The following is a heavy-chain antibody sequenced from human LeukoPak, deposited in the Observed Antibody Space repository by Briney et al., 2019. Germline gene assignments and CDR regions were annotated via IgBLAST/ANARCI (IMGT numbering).Heavy chain of an antibody. D-gene: IGHD2/OR15-2a*01. CDR1: GFTLSDAW. Sequence: KTGGSLRLSCAASGFTLSDAWMNWVRLAPGKGLEWVGRIKSRNRGETVDYAAPVKGRFTISRDDSKTTVYLQMNSLKTEDTAFYYCSTDGLISLSNNFDYWGQGTLVTVSS. CDR3: STDGLISLSNNFDY. CDR2: IKSRNRGETV. J-gene: IGHJ4*02. V-gene: IGHV3-15*01.